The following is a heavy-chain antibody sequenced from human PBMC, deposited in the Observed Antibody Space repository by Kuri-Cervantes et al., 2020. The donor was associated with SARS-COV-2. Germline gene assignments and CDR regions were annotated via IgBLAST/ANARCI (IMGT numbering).Heavy chain of an antibody. D-gene: IGHD1-26*01. CDR3: ANSLLLSLDY. V-gene: IGHV1-2*02. Sequence: ASVKVSCKASGYTFTGYYMHWVRQAPGQGLEWMGWINPNSGGTNYAQKFQGRVTMTRDTSTSTVYMELSSLRSEDTAVYYCANSLLLSLDYWGQGTLVTVSS. J-gene: IGHJ4*02. CDR2: INPNSGGT. CDR1: GYTFTGYY.